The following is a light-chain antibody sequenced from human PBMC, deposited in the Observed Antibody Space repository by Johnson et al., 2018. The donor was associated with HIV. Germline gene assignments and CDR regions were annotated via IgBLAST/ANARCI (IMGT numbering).Light chain of an antibody. CDR1: SSNIGNNY. Sequence: QSVLTQPPSVSAAPGQKVTISCSGSSSNIGNNYVSWYQQLPGTAPKLLIYENNKRPSGIPDRFSGSKSGTSATLDITGLQTGDEADYYCASWDRSLPVGTVFGPGTRVTVL. CDR3: ASWDRSLPVGTV. V-gene: IGLV1-51*02. CDR2: ENN. J-gene: IGLJ1*01.